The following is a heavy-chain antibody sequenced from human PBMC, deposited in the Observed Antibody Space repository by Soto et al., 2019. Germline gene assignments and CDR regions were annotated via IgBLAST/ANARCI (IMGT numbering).Heavy chain of an antibody. Sequence: PGGSLRLSCAASGFTFSSYSMNWVRQAPGKGLEWVSSISSSSSYIYYADSVKGRFTISRDNAKNSLYLQMNSLRAEDTAVYYCARVQLFESEAYDFWSGYLGYFQHWGQGTLVTVSS. CDR1: GFTFSSYS. V-gene: IGHV3-21*01. CDR2: ISSSSSYI. D-gene: IGHD3-3*01. J-gene: IGHJ1*01. CDR3: ARVQLFESEAYDFWSGYLGYFQH.